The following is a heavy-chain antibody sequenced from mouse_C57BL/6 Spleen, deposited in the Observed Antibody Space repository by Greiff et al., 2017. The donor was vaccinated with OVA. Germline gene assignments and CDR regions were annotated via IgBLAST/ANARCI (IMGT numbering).Heavy chain of an antibody. J-gene: IGHJ2*01. CDR1: GYAFSSYW. D-gene: IGHD2-2*01. V-gene: IGHV1-80*01. CDR2: IYPGDGDT. Sequence: QVHVKQSGAELVKPGASVKISCKASGYAFSSYWMNWVKQRPGKGLEWIGQIYPGDGDTNYNGKFKGKATLTADKSSSTAYMQLSSLTSEDSAVYFCARGMVTYYFDYWGQGTTLTVSS. CDR3: ARGMVTYYFDY.